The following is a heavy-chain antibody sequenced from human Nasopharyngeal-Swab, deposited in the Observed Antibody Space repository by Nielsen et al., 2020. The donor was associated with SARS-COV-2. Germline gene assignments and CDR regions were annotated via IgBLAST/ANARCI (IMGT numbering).Heavy chain of an antibody. CDR2: IYAEGGSP. Sequence: ASVKVSCKASGYTFTSYGISWVRQGPGQGLEWMGAIYAEGGSPDYAQKFQGRVTMTRDRSTSTVYMDLSSLRSEDTAVYYCARRQSSDYPFDYWGQGTLVTVSS. V-gene: IGHV1-18*01. D-gene: IGHD3-22*01. J-gene: IGHJ4*02. CDR1: GYTFTSYG. CDR3: ARRQSSDYPFDY.